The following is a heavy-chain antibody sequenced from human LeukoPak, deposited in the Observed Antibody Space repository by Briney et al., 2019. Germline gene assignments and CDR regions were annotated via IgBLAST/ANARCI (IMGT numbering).Heavy chain of an antibody. J-gene: IGHJ6*03. CDR2: IYYSGST. Sequence: SETLSLTCTVSGGSISSGDYYWSWIRQPPGKGLEWIGYIYYSGSTYYNPSLKSRVTISVGTSKNQFSLKLSSVTAADTAVYYCARGRVDFWSGYNYMDVWGKGTTVTVSS. CDR1: GGSISSGDYY. CDR3: ARGRVDFWSGYNYMDV. V-gene: IGHV4-30-4*08. D-gene: IGHD3-3*01.